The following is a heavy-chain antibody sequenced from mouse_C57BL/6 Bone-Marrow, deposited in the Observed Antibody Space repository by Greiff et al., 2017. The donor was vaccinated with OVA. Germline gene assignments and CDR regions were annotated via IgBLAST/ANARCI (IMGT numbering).Heavy chain of an antibody. Sequence: EVKLVESGAELVRPGASVKLSCTASGFNIKDDYMHWVKQRPEQGLEWIGWIDPENGDTEYASKFQGKATITADTSSNTAYLQLSSLTSEDTAVYYCTTSITTVGGWGQGTSVTVSS. D-gene: IGHD1-1*01. CDR3: TTSITTVGG. CDR2: IDPENGDT. CDR1: GFNIKDDY. J-gene: IGHJ4*01. V-gene: IGHV14-4*01.